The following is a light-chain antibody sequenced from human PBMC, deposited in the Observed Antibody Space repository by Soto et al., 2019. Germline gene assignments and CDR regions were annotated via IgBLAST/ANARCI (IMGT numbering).Light chain of an antibody. CDR1: QSISSSF. J-gene: IGKJ2*01. Sequence: EIVLTQSPGTLSLSPGERATLSCRASQSISSSFLAWYQQRPGQAPRLLIYGASYRATGIPDRFSGSGSGTDFTLTISRLEPEDVAVFYCQQYGDSPYTFGQGTKLDIK. CDR3: QQYGDSPYT. CDR2: GAS. V-gene: IGKV3-20*01.